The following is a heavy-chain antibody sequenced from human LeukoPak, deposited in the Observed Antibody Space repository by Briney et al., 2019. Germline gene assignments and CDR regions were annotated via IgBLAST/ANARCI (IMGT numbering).Heavy chain of an antibody. CDR3: ARDAPVGMDV. CDR1: GGSISSGSYY. CDR2: IYTSGST. Sequence: SETLSLTCTVSGGSISSGSYYWSWIRQPAGKGLEWIGRIYTSGSTNYNPSLKSRVTISVDTSKNQFSLKLSSVTAADTAVYYCARDAPVGMDVWGQGTTVNVSS. V-gene: IGHV4-61*02. J-gene: IGHJ6*02.